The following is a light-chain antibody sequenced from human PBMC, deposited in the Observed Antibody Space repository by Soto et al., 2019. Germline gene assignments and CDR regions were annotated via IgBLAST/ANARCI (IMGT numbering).Light chain of an antibody. CDR1: QGVGSG. J-gene: IGKJ4*01. Sequence: EIVVTQSLATLSVSPGERATLSCLASQGVGSGLSWYQQKPGQAPRLLIYGASTRATGIPARFSGSGSGTEFTLTISSLQSEDYAVYYCQQYNNWPPFTFGGGTKVDI. CDR3: QQYNNWPPFT. V-gene: IGKV3-15*01. CDR2: GAS.